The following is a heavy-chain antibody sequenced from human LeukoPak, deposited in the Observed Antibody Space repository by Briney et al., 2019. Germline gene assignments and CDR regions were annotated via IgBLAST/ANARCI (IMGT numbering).Heavy chain of an antibody. V-gene: IGHV4-34*01. CDR2: INHSGST. CDR3: ARGSDTAAGLY. D-gene: IGHD6-13*01. Sequence: SETLSLTCAVYGGSFSGYYWSWIRQPPGKGLEWIGEINHSGSTNYNPSLKSRVSITVDSSKNQFSLKVSSVTAADTAVYYCARGSDTAAGLYWGQGTLVTVSS. J-gene: IGHJ4*02. CDR1: GGSFSGYY.